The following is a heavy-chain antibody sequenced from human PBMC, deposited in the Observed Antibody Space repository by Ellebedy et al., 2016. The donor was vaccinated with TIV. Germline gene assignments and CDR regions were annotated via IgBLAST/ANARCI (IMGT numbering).Heavy chain of an antibody. CDR3: ARDLNPTSMITFGHQTYYYYGMDV. J-gene: IGHJ6*02. CDR1: GFTFSSYS. Sequence: GESLKISCAASGFTFSSYSMNWVRQAPGKGLEWVSSISSSSSYIYYADSVKGRFTISRDNAKNSLYLQMNSLRAEDTAVYYCARDLNPTSMITFGHQTYYYYGMDVWGQGTTVTVSS. D-gene: IGHD3-16*01. V-gene: IGHV3-21*01. CDR2: ISSSSSYI.